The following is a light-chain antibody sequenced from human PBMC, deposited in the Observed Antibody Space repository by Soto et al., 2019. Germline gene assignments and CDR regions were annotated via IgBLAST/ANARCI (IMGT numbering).Light chain of an antibody. V-gene: IGKV2-28*01. CDR1: QSLLHRNGYNS. Sequence: IVMTQSPLSLPVTPGEPASISCRSSQSLLHRNGYNSLDWYLQKPGQSPQLLIYLGSNRASGVPDRFSGSGSGTDFTLKIRRVAAEYVGVYYCMQALPTQTFGQGTKVEIK. J-gene: IGKJ1*01. CDR3: MQALPTQT. CDR2: LGS.